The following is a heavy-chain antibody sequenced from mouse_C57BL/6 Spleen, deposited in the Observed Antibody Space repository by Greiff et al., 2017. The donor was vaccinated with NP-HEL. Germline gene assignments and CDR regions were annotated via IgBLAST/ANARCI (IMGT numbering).Heavy chain of an antibody. CDR2: IYPGSGST. Sequence: QVQLQQPGAELVEPGASVKMSCKASGYTFTSYWITWVKQRPGQGLEWIGDIYPGSGSTNYNEKFKSKATLTVDTSSSTAYMQLSSLTSEDSAVYYCARHYDYAYAMDYWGQGTSVTVSS. CDR1: GYTFTSYW. CDR3: ARHYDYAYAMDY. J-gene: IGHJ4*01. V-gene: IGHV1-55*01. D-gene: IGHD2-4*01.